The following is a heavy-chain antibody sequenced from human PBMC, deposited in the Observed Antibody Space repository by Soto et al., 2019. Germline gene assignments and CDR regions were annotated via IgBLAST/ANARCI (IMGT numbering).Heavy chain of an antibody. D-gene: IGHD3-3*01. CDR3: ARPYYDFWTGYPGAFFDY. J-gene: IGHJ4*02. V-gene: IGHV3-30-3*01. CDR1: GFTFSTYS. CDR2: ISYDGSNK. Sequence: QVQLVESGGGVVPPGRSLRLSCAASGFTFSTYSMYWVRQAPGKGLEWVAVISYDGSNKYEADSVKDRFTISRDNSKNTLYLQMNSLRAEDTAVYYCARPYYDFWTGYPGAFFDYWGQGTLVTVSS.